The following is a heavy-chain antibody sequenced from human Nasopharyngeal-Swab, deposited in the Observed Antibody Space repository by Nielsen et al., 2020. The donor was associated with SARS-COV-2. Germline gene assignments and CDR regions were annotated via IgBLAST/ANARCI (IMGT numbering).Heavy chain of an antibody. J-gene: IGHJ4*02. Sequence: ASVKVSCKASGYTFIDFKMHWVRQAPGQGLEWMGWINPDTGGTTYAQRFQGWVTMSRDTSISTFYMDLNRLKSDDMAVYYCARLGAAGDFDYWGQGTLVTVSS. CDR2: INPDTGGT. CDR1: GYTFIDFK. D-gene: IGHD6-13*01. CDR3: ARLGAAGDFDY. V-gene: IGHV1-2*04.